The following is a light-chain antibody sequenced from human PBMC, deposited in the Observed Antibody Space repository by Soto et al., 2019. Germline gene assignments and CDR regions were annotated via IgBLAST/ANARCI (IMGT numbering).Light chain of an antibody. CDR3: QQYGSSLYT. J-gene: IGKJ2*01. CDR1: QSVSSTY. V-gene: IGKV3-20*01. Sequence: EIVLTQSPGTLSLSPGERATLSCRASQSVSSTYLTWYQQKPGQAPRLLLYGASSRATGIPDRFSGSGSATDFTLTISRLEPEDFAVYYCQQYGSSLYTFGQGTKLEIK. CDR2: GAS.